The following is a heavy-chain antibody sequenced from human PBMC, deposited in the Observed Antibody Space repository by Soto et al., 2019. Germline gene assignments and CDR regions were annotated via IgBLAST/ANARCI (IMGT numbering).Heavy chain of an antibody. CDR1: GLIFSNTW. CDR3: SARYDFWSDYNQVALDY. J-gene: IGHJ4*02. D-gene: IGHD3-3*01. V-gene: IGHV3-15*07. CDR2: TKSKTEGETT. Sequence: EVQLVESGGGLVKPGGSLRLSCAASGLIFSNTWMNWVREAPGKGLEWVGRTKSKTEGETTDYTAPVKGRFTISRDDSKNALFLQMNSLKTEDTAVYYCSARYDFWSDYNQVALDYWGQGTLVTVSS.